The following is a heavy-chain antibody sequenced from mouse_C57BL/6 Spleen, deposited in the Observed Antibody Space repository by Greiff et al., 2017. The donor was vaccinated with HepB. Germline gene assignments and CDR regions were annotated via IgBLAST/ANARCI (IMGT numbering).Heavy chain of an antibody. CDR1: GFTFSNYW. CDR3: SSNYGSSYLDY. Sequence: EVKLEESGGGLVQPGGSMKLSCVASGFTFSNYWMNWVRQSPEKGLEWVAQIRLKSDNYATHYAESVKGRFTISRDDSKSSVYLQMNNLRAEDTGIYYCSSNYGSSYLDYWGQGTTLTVSS. J-gene: IGHJ2*01. D-gene: IGHD1-1*01. CDR2: IRLKSDNYAT. V-gene: IGHV6-3*01.